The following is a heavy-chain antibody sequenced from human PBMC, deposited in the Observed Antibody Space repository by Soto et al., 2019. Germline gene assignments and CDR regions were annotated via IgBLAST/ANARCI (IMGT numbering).Heavy chain of an antibody. Sequence: QITLKESGPTLVKPTQTLTLTCTFSGFSLSTSGVGVGWIRQPPGKALEWLALIYWDDDKRYSPSLKSRLTITKDTSNNQVVLTMTNMDPVDTATYYCAHTVVVARGYYSYDYMDVWGKGTTVTVSS. V-gene: IGHV2-5*02. CDR3: AHTVVVARGYYSYDYMDV. CDR2: IYWDDDK. J-gene: IGHJ6*03. D-gene: IGHD2-15*01. CDR1: GFSLSTSGVG.